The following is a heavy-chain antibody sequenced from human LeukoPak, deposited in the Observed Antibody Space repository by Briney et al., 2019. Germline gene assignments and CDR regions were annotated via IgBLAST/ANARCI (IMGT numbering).Heavy chain of an antibody. CDR1: GFTFSDYG. D-gene: IGHD3-3*01. Sequence: GGSLRLSCVASGFTFSDYGMHRVRQAPGKGLEWVAFIRSDGSDKNYADSVKGRSTISRDNFNSTLCLQMNSLRAEDTAVYYCAKDFDFWSGYLDYWGQGTLVTVSS. V-gene: IGHV3-30*02. J-gene: IGHJ4*02. CDR2: IRSDGSDK. CDR3: AKDFDFWSGYLDY.